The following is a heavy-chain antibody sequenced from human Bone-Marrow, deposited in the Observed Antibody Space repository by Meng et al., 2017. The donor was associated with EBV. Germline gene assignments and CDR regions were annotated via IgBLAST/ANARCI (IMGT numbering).Heavy chain of an antibody. CDR3: AKGGGYYYDSSGFHYDY. Sequence: HVQRQQWLPGLVEPSGTLALTGAVSAGSISSNNGWSWVRQPPGKGLECIGEIYHSGSTNYNPSLKSRVTISVDKSKNQFSLKLSSVTAADTAVYYCAKGGGYYYDSSGFHYDYWGQGTLVTVSS. V-gene: IGHV4-4*02. CDR2: IYHSGST. J-gene: IGHJ4*02. D-gene: IGHD3-22*01. CDR1: AGSISSNNG.